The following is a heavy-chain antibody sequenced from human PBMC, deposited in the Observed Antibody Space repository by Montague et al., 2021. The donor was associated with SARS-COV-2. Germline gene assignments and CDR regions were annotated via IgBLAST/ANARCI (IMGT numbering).Heavy chain of an antibody. CDR1: GGSISSYY. CDR3: ARDQAAKISFKGAFDI. D-gene: IGHD3-3*01. Sequence: SETLSLTCTVSGGSISSYYWNWIRETPGKGLEWIGYIYYSGTTXXXPSXXXRVTISLDTPKNQFSLNLNSVTAADTAIYCCARDQAAKISFKGAFDIWGQGRMVTVSS. CDR2: IYYSGTT. J-gene: IGHJ3*02. V-gene: IGHV4-59*01.